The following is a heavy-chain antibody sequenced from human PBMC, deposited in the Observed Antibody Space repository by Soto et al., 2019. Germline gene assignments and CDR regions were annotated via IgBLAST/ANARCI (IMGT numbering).Heavy chain of an antibody. CDR2: IYYRGTT. V-gene: IGHV4-31*03. CDR1: GGSISTGVWY. CDR3: ARVSAGGTRWFDS. J-gene: IGHJ5*01. D-gene: IGHD6-13*01. Sequence: QVQLQESGPGLVKPSQTLSLTCSVSGGSISTGVWYWSWVREHPGKGLEWIGDIYYRGTTSYNPSLGSRGTMSRDTSKNQVSLKVNSVTAADTAVYYCARVSAGGTRWFDSWGQGIRVTVSS.